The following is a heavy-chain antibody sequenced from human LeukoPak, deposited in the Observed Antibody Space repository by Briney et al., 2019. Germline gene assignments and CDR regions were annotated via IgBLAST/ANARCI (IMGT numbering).Heavy chain of an antibody. CDR1: GFTVSSNY. CDR2: IYSGGST. Sequence: GGSLRLSCAASGFTVSSNYMSWVRQAPGKGLEWVSVIYSGGSTYYADSVKGRFTISRDNSKNTLYLQMNSLRAEDTAVYYCARVTSRGYGYYYYMDVWGKGTTVTVSS. CDR3: ARVTSRGYGYYYYMDV. V-gene: IGHV3-66*02. J-gene: IGHJ6*03. D-gene: IGHD5-18*01.